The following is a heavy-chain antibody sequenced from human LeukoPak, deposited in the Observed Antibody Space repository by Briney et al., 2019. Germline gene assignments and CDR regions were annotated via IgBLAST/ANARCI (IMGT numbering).Heavy chain of an antibody. V-gene: IGHV3-30-3*01. Sequence: GGSLRLSCAASGFTFSSYAMHWVRQAPGKGLEWVAVISYEGSNKYYADSVKGRFTISRDNSKNTLYLQMNSLRAEDTAVYYCDDGMDVWGQGTTVTVSS. J-gene: IGHJ6*02. CDR2: ISYEGSNK. CDR1: GFTFSSYA. CDR3: DDGMDV.